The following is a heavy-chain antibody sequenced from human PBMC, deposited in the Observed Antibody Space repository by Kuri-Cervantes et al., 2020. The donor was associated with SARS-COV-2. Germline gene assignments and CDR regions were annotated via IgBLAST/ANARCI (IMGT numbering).Heavy chain of an antibody. D-gene: IGHD3-10*01. CDR3: ARGGVYFGSTTFFNYPDY. J-gene: IGHJ4*02. Sequence: SQTLSLTCAVSGGSISSSNWWSWVRQAPGKGLEWIGNIYYSGITHYASSLKSRVTMSIDTSKNEFSLELRSVTAADTAVYFCARGGVYFGSTTFFNYPDYWGQGTLVTVSS. V-gene: IGHV4-4*02. CDR1: GGSISSSNW. CDR2: IYYSGIT.